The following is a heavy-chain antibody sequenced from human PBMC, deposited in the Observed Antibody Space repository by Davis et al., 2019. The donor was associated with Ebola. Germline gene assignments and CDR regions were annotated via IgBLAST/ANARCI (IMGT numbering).Heavy chain of an antibody. Sequence: GGSLRLSCAASGFTFSSYAMSWVRQAPGKGLKWVSAISGSGDSTYSADSVKGRFTISRDNSKNTLYLQMNSLRAEDTAVYYCAKRLATVGTLTTYGMDVWGQGTTVTVSS. V-gene: IGHV3-23*01. D-gene: IGHD6-13*01. CDR1: GFTFSSYA. CDR3: AKRLATVGTLTTYGMDV. J-gene: IGHJ6*02. CDR2: ISGSGDST.